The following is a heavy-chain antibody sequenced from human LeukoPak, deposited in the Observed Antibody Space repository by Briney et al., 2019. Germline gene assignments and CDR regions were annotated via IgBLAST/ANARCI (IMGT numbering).Heavy chain of an antibody. J-gene: IGHJ4*02. D-gene: IGHD3-10*01. Sequence: GGSLRLSCAVSGFTVSSNYMSWVRQAPGKGLEWVSVLYSGGNTYYADSVKGRFTISRDNSKNALYLQMNSLRAEDTAVYYCARYDGGSGPFDYWGQGTLVTVSS. CDR3: ARYDGGSGPFDY. CDR1: GFTVSSNY. CDR2: LYSGGNT. V-gene: IGHV3-53*01.